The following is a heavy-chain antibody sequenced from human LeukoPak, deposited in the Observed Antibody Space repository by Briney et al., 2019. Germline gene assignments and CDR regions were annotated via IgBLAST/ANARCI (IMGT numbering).Heavy chain of an antibody. D-gene: IGHD3-10*01. CDR1: GYTFTSYG. CDR2: INPNSGDT. Sequence: GASVKVSCKASGYTFTSYGISWVRQAPGQGLEWMGWINPNSGDTNYAQKFQGGVTMTRDTSISTAYMELSRLRSDDTAVYYCARGVTGIYYYYYMDVWGKGTTVTVSS. CDR3: ARGVTGIYYYYYMDV. J-gene: IGHJ6*03. V-gene: IGHV1-2*02.